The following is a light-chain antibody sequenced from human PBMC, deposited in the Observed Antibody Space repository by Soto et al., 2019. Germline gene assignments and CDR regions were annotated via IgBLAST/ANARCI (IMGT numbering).Light chain of an antibody. CDR1: QSVSTY. CDR3: QQYNNYPPIT. J-gene: IGKJ5*01. CDR2: GAS. V-gene: IGKV3-15*01. Sequence: IVMTQSPATLSVSPGERATLSCRASQSVSTYLAWYQQKPGHAPSLLIYGASTRATGIPARFSGSGSGTEFTLTISSLQSEDFAVYYCQQYNNYPPITFGQGTPLAIK.